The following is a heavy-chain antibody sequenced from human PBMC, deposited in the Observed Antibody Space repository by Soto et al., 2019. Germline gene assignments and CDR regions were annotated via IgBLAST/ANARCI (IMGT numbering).Heavy chain of an antibody. V-gene: IGHV1-46*01. D-gene: IGHD1-26*01. CDR3: ARGISGTYTALDF. Sequence: ASVKVSCKASGYGFITYYLHWVRQAPGQGLEWLGMINPNGGATAYAQNFQGRVSMTTDMSTSTVFMDLSSLRFDDTAVYYCARGISGTYTALDFWGQGALVTVSS. CDR2: INPNGGAT. J-gene: IGHJ4*02. CDR1: GYGFITYY.